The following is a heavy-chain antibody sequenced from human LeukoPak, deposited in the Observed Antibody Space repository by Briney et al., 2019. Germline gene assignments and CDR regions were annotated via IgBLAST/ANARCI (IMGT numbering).Heavy chain of an antibody. J-gene: IGHJ4*02. CDR2: NYPGDSDT. CDR3: ARLREIGGPTNFAY. V-gene: IGHV5-51*01. D-gene: IGHD2-8*01. CDR1: GYSFTSYW. Sequence: GESLKISRKGSGYSFTSYWIGWVRQMPGKGLEWMGINYPGDSDTRYSPSFQGQVTISADKSISTAYLQWSSLKASDTAMYYWARLREIGGPTNFAYWGQAPRAPVP.